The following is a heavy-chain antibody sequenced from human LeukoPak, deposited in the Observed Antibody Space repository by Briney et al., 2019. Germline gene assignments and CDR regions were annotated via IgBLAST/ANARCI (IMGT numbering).Heavy chain of an antibody. CDR1: GRSISSSDYY. J-gene: IGHJ5*02. CDR2: ISYSGST. CDR3: ARRAIPAAGTFDP. V-gene: IGHV4-39*01. Sequence: SDTLSLTCTVSGRSISSSDYYWHWIRQPPGKGLEWIGRISYSGSTYYSPSLKSRVTMSVDTSKNQFSLELSSVTAADTAVYYCARRAIPAAGTFDPWGQGTLVTVSS. D-gene: IGHD6-13*01.